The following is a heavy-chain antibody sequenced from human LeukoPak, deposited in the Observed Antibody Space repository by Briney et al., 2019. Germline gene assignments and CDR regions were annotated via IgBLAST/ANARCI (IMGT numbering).Heavy chain of an antibody. CDR1: GGSISSYY. J-gene: IGHJ4*02. V-gene: IGHV4-59*01. CDR2: IYYSGST. CDR3: ARDRSPDYYDSSGYYDFDY. Sequence: SETLSLTCTVSGGSISSYYWSWIRQPPGKGLEWIGYIYYSGSTNYNPSLKSRVTISVDTSKNQFSLKLSSVTAADTAVYYCARDRSPDYYDSSGYYDFDYWGQGTLVTVSS. D-gene: IGHD3-22*01.